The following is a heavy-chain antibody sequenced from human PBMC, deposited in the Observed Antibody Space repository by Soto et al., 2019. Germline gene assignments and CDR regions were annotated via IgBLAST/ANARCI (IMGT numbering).Heavy chain of an antibody. CDR2: ISHSGST. J-gene: IGHJ4*02. Sequence: LSLACTFSGGAISRGGYNRSWVRQHPGKGLEWIGEISHSGSTNYNPSLKSRVTISLVTSKSQFSLTLSSVTAAGTAVYYCASYNGWFYRIYIYYCCQGTLVPVSS. V-gene: IGHV4-31*03. D-gene: IGHD6-19*01. CDR3: ASYNGWFYRIYIYY. CDR1: GGAISRGGYN.